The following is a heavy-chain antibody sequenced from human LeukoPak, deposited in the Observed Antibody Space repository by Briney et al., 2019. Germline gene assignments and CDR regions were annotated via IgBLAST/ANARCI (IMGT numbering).Heavy chain of an antibody. CDR3: ARSGVWEYQLLLKAFDI. V-gene: IGHV1-46*01. CDR1: GYTFTSYY. CDR2: INPSGGST. Sequence: ASVKVSCKASGYTFTSYYMHWVRQAPGQGLEWMGIINPSGGSTSYAQKFQGRVTMTRDTSTSTVYMELSSLRSDDTAVYYCARSGVWEYQLLLKAFDIWGQGTMVTVSS. D-gene: IGHD2-2*01. J-gene: IGHJ3*02.